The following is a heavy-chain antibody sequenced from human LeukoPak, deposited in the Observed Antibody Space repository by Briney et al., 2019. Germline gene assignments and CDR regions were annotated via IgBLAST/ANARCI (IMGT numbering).Heavy chain of an antibody. V-gene: IGHV3-30*04. CDR2: ISYDGSNK. CDR3: ARAEYSSSWYSPYYFDY. Sequence: GRSLRLSCAASGFTFSSYAMHWVRQAPGKGLEWVAVISYDGSNKYYADSVKGRFTISRDNSKNTLYLQMNSLRSEDTAVYYCARAEYSSSWYSPYYFDYWGQGTLVTVSS. D-gene: IGHD6-13*01. J-gene: IGHJ4*02. CDR1: GFTFSSYA.